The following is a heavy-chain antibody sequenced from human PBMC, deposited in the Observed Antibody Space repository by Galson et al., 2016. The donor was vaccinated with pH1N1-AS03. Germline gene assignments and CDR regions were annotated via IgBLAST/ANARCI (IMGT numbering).Heavy chain of an antibody. D-gene: IGHD2/OR15-2a*01. V-gene: IGHV3-11*04. CDR3: ARGWRENSFDM. CDR1: GFSFSDYG. Sequence: SLRLSCAASGFSFSDYGMDWVRQTPGRGLEWLSFISTSGTTIYYADSVKGRFTISRDNAKNSLYLQMNSLRAEDTAVYYCARGWRENSFDMWGQGTMVTVSS. J-gene: IGHJ3*02. CDR2: ISTSGTTI.